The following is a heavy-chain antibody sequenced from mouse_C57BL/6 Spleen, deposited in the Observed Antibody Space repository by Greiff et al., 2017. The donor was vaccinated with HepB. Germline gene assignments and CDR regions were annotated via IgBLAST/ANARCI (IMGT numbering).Heavy chain of an antibody. D-gene: IGHD1-1*01. CDR3: ARKGAYYYGSSSYAMDY. Sequence: VQLQQSGPELVKPGASVKISCKASGYTFTDYYMNWVKQSHGKSLEWIGDINPNNGGTSYNQKFKGKATLTVDKSSSTAYMELRSLTSEDSAVYYCARKGAYYYGSSSYAMDYWGQGTSVTVSS. CDR1: GYTFTDYY. J-gene: IGHJ4*01. CDR2: INPNNGGT. V-gene: IGHV1-26*01.